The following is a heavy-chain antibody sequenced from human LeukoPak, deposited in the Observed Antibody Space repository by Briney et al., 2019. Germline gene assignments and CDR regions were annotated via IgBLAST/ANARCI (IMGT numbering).Heavy chain of an antibody. V-gene: IGHV4-38-2*02. CDR3: AGRILVRALDN. Sequence: SETLSLTCTVSGYSISSGYYWGWIRQPPGKGLEWIGTIHYSGSTFYNPSLKSRVTISLDTSKNQVSLKLTSVTAADTAVYSCAGRILVRALDNWGQGTLVTVSS. J-gene: IGHJ4*02. CDR1: GYSISSGYY. D-gene: IGHD3-10*01. CDR2: IHYSGST.